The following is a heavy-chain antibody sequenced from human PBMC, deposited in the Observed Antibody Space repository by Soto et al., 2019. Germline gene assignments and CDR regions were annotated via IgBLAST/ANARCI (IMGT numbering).Heavy chain of an antibody. CDR1: GYTFTSYG. D-gene: IGHD3-16*01. CDR3: ARAKGPPPYYYYGMDV. Sequence: QVQLVQSGAEVKKPGASVKVSCKASGYTFTSYGISWVRQAPGQGLEWMGWISAYNGNTNYAQKLQGRVTTTTATSTSTAYRELRSLRSDDTAVYYCARAKGPPPYYYYGMDVWGQGTTVTVSS. V-gene: IGHV1-18*01. CDR2: ISAYNGNT. J-gene: IGHJ6*02.